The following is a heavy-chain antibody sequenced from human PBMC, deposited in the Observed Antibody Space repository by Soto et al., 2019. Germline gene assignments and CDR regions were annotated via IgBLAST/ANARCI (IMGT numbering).Heavy chain of an antibody. V-gene: IGHV4-34*01. CDR3: ARGVRYCTNGVCYTPDTVSLKNNWFDP. CDR2: INHSGST. Sequence: PSETLSLTCAVYGGSFSGYYWSWIRQPPGKGLEWIGEINHSGSTNYNPSLKSRVTISVDTSKNQFSLKLSSVTAADTAVYYCARGVRYCTNGVCYTPDTVSLKNNWFDPWGQGTLVTVSS. D-gene: IGHD2-8*01. CDR1: GGSFSGYY. J-gene: IGHJ5*02.